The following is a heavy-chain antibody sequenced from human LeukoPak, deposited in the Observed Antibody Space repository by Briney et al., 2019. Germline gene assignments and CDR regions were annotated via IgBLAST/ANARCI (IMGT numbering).Heavy chain of an antibody. D-gene: IGHD1-26*01. V-gene: IGHV1-69*05. CDR2: IIPIFGTA. Sequence: SVKVSCKASGGTFSSYAISWVRQAPGQGLEWMGGIIPIFGTANYAQKFQGRVTITTDESTSTAYMELSSLRSEDTAVYYCATSVGATNAFDIWGQGTMVTVPS. J-gene: IGHJ3*02. CDR1: GGTFSSYA. CDR3: ATSVGATNAFDI.